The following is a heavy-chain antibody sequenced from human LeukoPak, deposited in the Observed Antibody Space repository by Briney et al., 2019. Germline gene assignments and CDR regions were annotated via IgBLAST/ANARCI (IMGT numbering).Heavy chain of an antibody. Sequence: PGGSLRLSCAASGFIFSSYGMHWVRQAPGKGLEWVAFIRNDGSNKYYADSVKGRFTISRDNSKNTLYLQMNSLRAEDTAVYYCAKLPIAAAGTEFDYWGQGTLVTVSS. CDR3: AKLPIAAAGTEFDY. J-gene: IGHJ4*02. D-gene: IGHD6-13*01. CDR2: IRNDGSNK. V-gene: IGHV3-30*02. CDR1: GFIFSSYG.